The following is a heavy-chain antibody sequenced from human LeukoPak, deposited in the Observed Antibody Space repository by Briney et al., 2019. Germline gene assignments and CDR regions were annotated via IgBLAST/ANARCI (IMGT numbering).Heavy chain of an antibody. V-gene: IGHV3-23*01. D-gene: IGHD2-15*01. Sequence: GGSLRLSCAASGFPFSSYAMSWVRQAPGKGLEWVSAISGNGGGTYYADSLKVRFTISRDNPKNTLNLQMNSLRAEDTAVYYCAGVYRSGGSCFDYWGQGTLVTVSS. CDR3: AGVYRSGGSCFDY. CDR2: ISGNGGGT. CDR1: GFPFSSYA. J-gene: IGHJ4*02.